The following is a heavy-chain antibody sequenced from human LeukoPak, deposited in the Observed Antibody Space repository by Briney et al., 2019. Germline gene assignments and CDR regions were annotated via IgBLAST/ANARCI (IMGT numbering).Heavy chain of an antibody. CDR1: GFTFSGHW. V-gene: IGHV3-74*01. D-gene: IGHD5-24*01. J-gene: IGHJ4*02. CDR3: ARARWYSCDY. CDR2: DGSGT. Sequence: GGSLRLSCAVSGFTFSGHWMFWVRQAPGKGLEWVSSDGSGTGYTDSVKGRFTVSRDNARNTLYLQMNSLRVEDTAVYYCARARWYSCDYWGQGTLVTVSS.